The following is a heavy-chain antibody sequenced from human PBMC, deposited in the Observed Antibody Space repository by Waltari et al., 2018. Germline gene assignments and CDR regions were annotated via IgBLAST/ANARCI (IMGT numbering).Heavy chain of an antibody. D-gene: IGHD4-17*01. V-gene: IGHV3-74*01. J-gene: IGHJ4*02. CDR3: ARVSGYYDCDY. CDR1: GFTFSSYW. CDR2: ITRDGSNI. Sequence: EVQLMESGGGLVQPGGSLRLSCAASGFTFSSYWMHWVRPAPGDGVVWVSGITRDGSNIRVADSVKCRFTSSRDNAKNTVYLQMKSLRAEDSAVYCCARVSGYYDCDYCGQGTLITVSS.